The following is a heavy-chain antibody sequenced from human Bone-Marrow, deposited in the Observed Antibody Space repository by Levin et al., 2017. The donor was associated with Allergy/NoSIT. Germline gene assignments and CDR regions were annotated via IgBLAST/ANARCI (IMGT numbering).Heavy chain of an antibody. V-gene: IGHV3-21*01. CDR2: ISSSSSYI. Sequence: GESLKISCAASGFTFSSYSMNWVRQAPGKGLEWVSSISSSSSYIYYADSVKGRFTISRDNAKNSLYLQMNSLRAEDTAVYYCARPHDSSTVYFQHWGQGTLVTVSS. J-gene: IGHJ1*01. D-gene: IGHD3-22*01. CDR3: ARPHDSSTVYFQH. CDR1: GFTFSSYS.